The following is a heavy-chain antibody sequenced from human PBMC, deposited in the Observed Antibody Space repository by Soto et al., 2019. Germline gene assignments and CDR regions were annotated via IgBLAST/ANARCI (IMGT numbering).Heavy chain of an antibody. J-gene: IGHJ4*02. CDR1: GFKFTHYA. D-gene: IGHD3-16*01. Sequence: PGGALRLSCADSGFKFTHYAMICVRLAPGKGLGWVSLISATGGGTYYADSVLGRFTISGVNSHNTLYLQVHSLTAEDTAVYYCAKDRRAGGNSAFYFDFWGQGAQATVSS. V-gene: IGHV3-23*01. CDR2: ISATGGGT. CDR3: AKDRRAGGNSAFYFDF.